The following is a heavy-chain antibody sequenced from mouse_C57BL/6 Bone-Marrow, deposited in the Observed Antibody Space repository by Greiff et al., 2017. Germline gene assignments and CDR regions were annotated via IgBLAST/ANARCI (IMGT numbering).Heavy chain of an antibody. CDR3: ARFITTVVEGAWFAY. CDR2: IHPNSGST. Sequence: QVQLQQPGAELVKPGASVKLSCKASGYTFTSYWMHWVKQRPGQGLEWIGMIHPNSGSTNYNEKFKSKDTLTVDKSSSTAYMQLSSLTSEDSAVYYCARFITTVVEGAWFAYWGQGTLVTVSA. D-gene: IGHD1-1*01. V-gene: IGHV1-64*01. J-gene: IGHJ3*01. CDR1: GYTFTSYW.